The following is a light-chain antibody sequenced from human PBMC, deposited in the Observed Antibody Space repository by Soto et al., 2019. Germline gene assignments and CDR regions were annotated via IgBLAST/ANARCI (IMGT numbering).Light chain of an antibody. CDR1: SSNIGSNY. Sequence: QLVLTQPPSASGTPGQRVTISCSGSSSNIGSNYVYWYQQLPGTVPQLLIYRNSERPSGVPDRFSGSKSGTSASLAISGLRSGDEADYYCAAWDDSLSGVVFGGGTKMTVL. J-gene: IGLJ2*01. CDR3: AAWDDSLSGVV. V-gene: IGLV1-47*01. CDR2: RNS.